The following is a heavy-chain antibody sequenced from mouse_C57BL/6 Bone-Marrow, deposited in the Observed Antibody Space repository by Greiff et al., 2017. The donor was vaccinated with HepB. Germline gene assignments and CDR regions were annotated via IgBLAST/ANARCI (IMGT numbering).Heavy chain of an antibody. CDR1: GFTFSDYG. V-gene: IGHV5-17*01. Sequence: EVQGVESGGGLVKPGGSLKLSCAASGFTFSDYGMHWVRQAPEKGLEWVAYISSGSSTIYYADTVKGRFTISRDNAKNTQFLQMTSLRSEDTAMYYCAKITTVVDGDYWGQGTSVTVSA. CDR2: ISSGSSTI. CDR3: AKITTVVDGDY. J-gene: IGHJ4*01. D-gene: IGHD1-1*01.